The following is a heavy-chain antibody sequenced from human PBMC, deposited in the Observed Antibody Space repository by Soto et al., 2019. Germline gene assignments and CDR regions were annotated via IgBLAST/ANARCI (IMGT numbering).Heavy chain of an antibody. Sequence: RLSCAASGFTFSSYAMSWVRQAPGKGLEWVSAISGSGGSTYYADSVKDRFTISRDNSKNTLYLQMNSLRAEDTAVYYCANPDIAAAPGNYWGQGTLVTVSS. CDR1: GFTFSSYA. CDR2: ISGSGGST. V-gene: IGHV3-23*01. J-gene: IGHJ4*02. D-gene: IGHD6-13*01. CDR3: ANPDIAAAPGNY.